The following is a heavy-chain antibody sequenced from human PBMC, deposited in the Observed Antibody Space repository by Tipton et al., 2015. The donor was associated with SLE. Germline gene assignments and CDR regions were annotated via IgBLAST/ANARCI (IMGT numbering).Heavy chain of an antibody. J-gene: IGHJ4*02. V-gene: IGHV3-30*04. D-gene: IGHD1-26*01. Sequence: SLRLSCAASGFTFTYHSMHWVRQAPGKGLEWVAVVSYDGNNKHYADAVKGRFTISRDNSKNTLDLQMNSLTIEDTAVYYCARWDFAFDSWGQGTPVTVSS. CDR3: ARWDFAFDS. CDR2: VSYDGNNK. CDR1: GFTFTYHS.